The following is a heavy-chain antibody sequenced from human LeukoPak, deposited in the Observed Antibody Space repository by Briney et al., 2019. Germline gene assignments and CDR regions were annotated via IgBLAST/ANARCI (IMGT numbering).Heavy chain of an antibody. CDR2: IYHSGST. J-gene: IGHJ5*02. CDR3: ARTSRNYYDSSGYYYFNWFDP. CDR1: GGSISSGGYS. Sequence: SETLSLTCAVSGGSISSGGYSWSWIRQPPGKGLEWIGYIYHSGSTYYNPSLKSRVTISVDRSKNQFSLKLSSVTAADTAVYYCARTSRNYYDSSGYYYFNWFDPWGQGTLVTVSS. V-gene: IGHV4-30-2*01. D-gene: IGHD3-22*01.